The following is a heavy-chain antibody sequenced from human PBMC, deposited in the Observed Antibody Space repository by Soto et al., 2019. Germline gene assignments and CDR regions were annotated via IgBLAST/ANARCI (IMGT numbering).Heavy chain of an antibody. CDR1: GFSLSNAGLG. V-gene: IGHV2-26*04. CDR3: ASTYSTSWYWFDP. J-gene: IGHJ5*02. D-gene: IGHD6-13*01. Sequence: QVTVKESGPVLVKPPETLTLTCTVSGFSLSNAGLGVSWIRQPPGKALEWLAHIFSNDEKSYSTSLKSRLTHSKDTSKSQVVLTMTNMDPVDTATYYCASTYSTSWYWFDPLGQGTLVTVSS. CDR2: IFSNDEK.